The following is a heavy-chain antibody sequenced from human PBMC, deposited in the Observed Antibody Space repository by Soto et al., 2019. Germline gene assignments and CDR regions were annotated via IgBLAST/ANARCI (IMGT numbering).Heavy chain of an antibody. J-gene: IGHJ6*04. V-gene: IGHV4-34*01. CDR1: GGSLSDYF. Sequence: PSETLSLTCVVSGGSLSDYFWSWIRQPPGMALEWIGEINHLGSINYNPSLKSQVTMSVDTSKNQFSLTLNSVTAADTATYYCACCVILNWRYVSSMDFWYTGTMVTVSS. CDR2: INHLGSI. CDR3: ACCVILNWRYVSSMDF. D-gene: IGHD2-21*01.